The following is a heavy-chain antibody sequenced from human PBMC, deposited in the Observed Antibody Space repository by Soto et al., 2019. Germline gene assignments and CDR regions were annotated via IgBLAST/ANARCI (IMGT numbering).Heavy chain of an antibody. Sequence: GGSLRLSCAASGFTFSSYGMHWVRQAPGKGLEWVAVIWYDGSNKYYADSVKGRFTISRDNSKNTLYLQMNSLRAEDTAVYYCARGGVESYYYYYMDVWGKGTTVTVSS. CDR1: GFTFSSYG. V-gene: IGHV3-33*01. D-gene: IGHD3-3*01. J-gene: IGHJ6*03. CDR2: IWYDGSNK. CDR3: ARGGVESYYYYYMDV.